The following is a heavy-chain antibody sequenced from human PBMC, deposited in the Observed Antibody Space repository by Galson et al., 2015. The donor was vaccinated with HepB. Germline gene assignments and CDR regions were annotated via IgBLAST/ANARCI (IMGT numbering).Heavy chain of an antibody. CDR2: INHSGST. V-gene: IGHV4-34*01. CDR3: ARGASSALLRGGYYYYYYMDV. D-gene: IGHD3-16*01. J-gene: IGHJ6*03. CDR1: GGSFSGYY. Sequence: SETLSLTCAVYGGSFSGYYWSWIRQPPGEGLEWIGEINHSGSTNYNPSLKSRVTISVDTSKNQFSLKLSSVTAADTAVYYCARGASSALLRGGYYYYYYMDVWGKGTTVTVSS.